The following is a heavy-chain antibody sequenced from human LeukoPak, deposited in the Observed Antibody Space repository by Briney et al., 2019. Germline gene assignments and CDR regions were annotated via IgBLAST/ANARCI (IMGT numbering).Heavy chain of an antibody. V-gene: IGHV1-2*02. CDR2: INPNSGGT. D-gene: IGHD6-13*01. CDR3: AREVNTYSSSWCSV. CDR1: GYTFTGYY. Sequence: GASVKVSCKASGYTFTGYYMHWVRQAPGQGLEWMGWINPNSGGTNYAQKFQGRVTMTRDTSISTAYMELSRLRSDDTAVYYCAREVNTYSSSWCSVWGQGTLVTVSS. J-gene: IGHJ4*02.